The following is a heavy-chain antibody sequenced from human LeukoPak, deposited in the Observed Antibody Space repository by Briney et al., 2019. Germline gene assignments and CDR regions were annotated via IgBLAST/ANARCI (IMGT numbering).Heavy chain of an antibody. V-gene: IGHV3-33*01. CDR2: IWYDGSNK. CDR3: ARAIDRNIDY. CDR1: GFTFSSYG. Sequence: GGSLRLSCAASGFTFSSYGMHWVRHAPGKGLEWVAVIWYDGSNKYYADSVKGRFTISRDNSKNTLYLQMNSLRAEDTAVYYCARAIDRNIDYWGQGTLVTVSS. D-gene: IGHD2-15*01. J-gene: IGHJ4*02.